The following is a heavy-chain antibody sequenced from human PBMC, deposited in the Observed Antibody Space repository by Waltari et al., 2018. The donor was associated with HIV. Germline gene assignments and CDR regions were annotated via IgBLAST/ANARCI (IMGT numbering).Heavy chain of an antibody. CDR2: IYTSGST. V-gene: IGHV4-61*02. CDR3: AGQYYDFWSAPEDY. D-gene: IGHD3-3*01. CDR1: GGSLRSGSYS. Sequence: QVQLQESGPGLVKPSQTLSLTCTVSGGSLRSGSYSWSWLRPPAGKGLEWIGRIYTSGSTNYNPSLKSRVTISVDTSKNQFSLKLSSVTAADTAVYYCAGQYYDFWSAPEDYWGQGTLVTVSS. J-gene: IGHJ4*02.